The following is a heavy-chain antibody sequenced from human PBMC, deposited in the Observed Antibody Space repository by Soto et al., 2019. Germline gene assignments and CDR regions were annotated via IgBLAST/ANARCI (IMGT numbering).Heavy chain of an antibody. CDR3: ARHLPSYDTWWGGGANDAFDI. V-gene: IGHV4-39*01. D-gene: IGHD3-22*01. CDR2: IYYSGST. J-gene: IGHJ3*02. CDR1: GGSISSSSYY. Sequence: QLQLQESGPGLVKPSETLSLTCTVSGGSISSSSYYWGWIRQPPGKGLEWIGSIYYSGSTYYNPSLKSRVTISVDTSKNQFSLKLSSVTAADTAVYYCARHLPSYDTWWGGGANDAFDIWGQGTMVTVSS.